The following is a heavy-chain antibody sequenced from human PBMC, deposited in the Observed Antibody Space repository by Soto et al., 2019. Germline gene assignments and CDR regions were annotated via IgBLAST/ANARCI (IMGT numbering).Heavy chain of an antibody. J-gene: IGHJ6*02. CDR2: ISSSGSSI. D-gene: IGHD3-10*01. V-gene: IGHV3-11*01. CDR3: ARVRFGEWGYAMDV. CDR1: GLTFSDSY. Sequence: QVQLVESGGGLVKPGGSLRLSCAASGLTFSDSYLNWIRHAPGKGLEWLAYISSSGSSIFYAGSVKGRFTISRDNAKNSLYVNMSSLRAEDTAMYYCARVRFGEWGYAMDVWGQGTTVTVSS.